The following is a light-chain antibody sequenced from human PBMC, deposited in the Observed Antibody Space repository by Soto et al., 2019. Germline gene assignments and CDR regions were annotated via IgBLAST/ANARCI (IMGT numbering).Light chain of an antibody. CDR1: QSVSSY. CDR3: QQYNGYPWT. V-gene: IGKV3-11*01. Sequence: EIVLTQSPATLSLSPGERATLSCRASQSVSSYLAWYQQKPGQAPRLLIYDASNRATGIPARFSGSGSGTDFTLTISSLEPEDFALYYCQQYNGYPWTFGQGTKVEI. CDR2: DAS. J-gene: IGKJ1*01.